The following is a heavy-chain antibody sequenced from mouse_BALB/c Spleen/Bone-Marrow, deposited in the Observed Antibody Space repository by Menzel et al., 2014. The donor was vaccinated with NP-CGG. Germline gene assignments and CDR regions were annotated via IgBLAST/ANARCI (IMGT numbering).Heavy chain of an antibody. V-gene: IGHV14-3*02. Sequence: VHVKQSGAELVKPGASVKLSCTASGFNIKDTYMHWVKQRPEQGLEWIGRIDPANSNAKYDPKFQGKATITADTSSNTAYLQLSSLTSEDTAVYYCARYRLGTYFDFWGQGTTLTVSS. D-gene: IGHD2-14*01. J-gene: IGHJ2*01. CDR1: GFNIKDTY. CDR2: IDPANSNA. CDR3: ARYRLGTYFDF.